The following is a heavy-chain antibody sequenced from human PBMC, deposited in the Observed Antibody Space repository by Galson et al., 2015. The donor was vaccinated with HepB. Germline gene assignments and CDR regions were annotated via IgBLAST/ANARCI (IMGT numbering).Heavy chain of an antibody. Sequence: SLRLSCAASGFTFDDYAMHWVRQAPGKGLEWVSGISWNSGNIGYADSVKGRFTISRDNAKNSLYLQMNSLRAEDTALYYCAKGRGAAAEKRGQFYNWFDPWGQGTLVTVSS. CDR3: AKGRGAAAEKRGQFYNWFDP. D-gene: IGHD6-13*01. V-gene: IGHV3-9*01. CDR1: GFTFDDYA. CDR2: ISWNSGNI. J-gene: IGHJ5*02.